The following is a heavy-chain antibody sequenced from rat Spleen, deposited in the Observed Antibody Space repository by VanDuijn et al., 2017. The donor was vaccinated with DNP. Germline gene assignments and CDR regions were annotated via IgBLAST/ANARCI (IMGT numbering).Heavy chain of an antibody. J-gene: IGHJ4*01. CDR2: ISTSGSRT. CDR1: GFTFSDYD. V-gene: IGHV5-7*01. CDR3: VKHLDA. Sequence: EVQLVESGGGLVQPGRSLKLSCAASGFTFSDYDMAWVRQAPERGLEWVATISTSGSRTYYADSVKGRFTISRDNAENTIYLQMNSLRSEDTGTYYCVKHLDAWGQGTSVTVSS.